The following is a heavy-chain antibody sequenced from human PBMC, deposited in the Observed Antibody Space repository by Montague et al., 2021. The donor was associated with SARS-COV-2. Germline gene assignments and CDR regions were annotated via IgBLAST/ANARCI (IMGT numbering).Heavy chain of an antibody. V-gene: IGHV4-31*03. J-gene: IGHJ3*01. CDR1: GGSISRGGYY. D-gene: IGHD3-10*01. Sequence: TLSLTCTVSGGSISRGGYYWSWIRQPPGKGLEWIAYIFYSGSTYYNPSLKSRVSISMDTSKKQFSLKLSSVTAADTAVYYCARDLRGAFDVWGQGTMVTVSS. CDR2: IFYSGST. CDR3: ARDLRGAFDV.